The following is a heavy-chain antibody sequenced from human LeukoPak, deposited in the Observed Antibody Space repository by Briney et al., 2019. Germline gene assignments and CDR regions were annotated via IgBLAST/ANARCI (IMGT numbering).Heavy chain of an antibody. J-gene: IGHJ3*02. Sequence: PGGSLRLSCVASGFPFSSYWMTWVRQAPGKGLEWVANIKQDGSKKSYVDSVKGRFTISRDNSKNTLYLQMNSLRAEDTAVYYCARLQLIFVGATKTTDAFDIWGQGTMVTVSS. CDR2: IKQDGSKK. D-gene: IGHD1-26*01. CDR1: GFPFSSYW. V-gene: IGHV3-7*01. CDR3: ARLQLIFVGATKTTDAFDI.